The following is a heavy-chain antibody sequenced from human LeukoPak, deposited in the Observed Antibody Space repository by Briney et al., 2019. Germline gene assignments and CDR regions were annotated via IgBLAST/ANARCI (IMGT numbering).Heavy chain of an antibody. CDR1: GGSFSGYY. CDR2: INHSGST. V-gene: IGHV4-34*01. D-gene: IGHD3-22*01. J-gene: IGHJ5*02. CDR3: ARGPIYYYDSSGYSGFDP. Sequence: SETLSLTCAVYGGSFSGYYWSWIRQPPGKGLEWIGEINHSGSTNYNPSLKGRVTISVDTSKNQFSLKLSSVTAADTAVYYCARGPIYYYDSSGYSGFDPWGQGTLVTVSS.